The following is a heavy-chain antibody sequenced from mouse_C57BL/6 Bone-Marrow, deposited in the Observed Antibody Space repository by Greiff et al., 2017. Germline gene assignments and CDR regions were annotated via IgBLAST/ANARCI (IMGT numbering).Heavy chain of an antibody. CDR2: IDPSDSYT. CDR3: AREDYGSGYWYFDV. Sequence: VQLQQPGAELVRPGTSVKLSCKASGYTFTSYWMPWVKQRPGQGLEWIGVIDPSDSYTNYNQKFKGKATLTVDTSSSTAYMQLSSLTSEDSAVYYCAREDYGSGYWYFDVWGTGTTVTVSS. CDR1: GYTFTSYW. D-gene: IGHD1-1*01. J-gene: IGHJ1*03. V-gene: IGHV1-59*01.